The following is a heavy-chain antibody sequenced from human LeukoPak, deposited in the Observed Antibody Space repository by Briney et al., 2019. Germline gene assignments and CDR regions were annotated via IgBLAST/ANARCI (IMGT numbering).Heavy chain of an antibody. Sequence: PGGSLRLSCAASGFIVSGDFMSWVRQAPGKGLEWVSVIYSDGSTYYADSVKGRFTISRDNSKNTLDLQMTGLRAEDTAVYYCARDSGGARGDYFDYWGQGTLVTVSS. J-gene: IGHJ4*02. V-gene: IGHV3-53*01. CDR2: IYSDGST. D-gene: IGHD3-10*01. CDR1: GFIVSGDF. CDR3: ARDSGGARGDYFDY.